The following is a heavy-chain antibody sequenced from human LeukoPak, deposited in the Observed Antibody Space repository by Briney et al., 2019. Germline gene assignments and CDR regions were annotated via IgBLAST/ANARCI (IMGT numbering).Heavy chain of an antibody. D-gene: IGHD3-22*01. Sequence: SETLSLTCTVSGGSISSAYYWSWIRQHPGKGLEWIGYIYYSGSTYYNPSLESRVTLSVDTSKNQFSLKLSSVTAADTAVYYCARCDSSGPKEGFDYWGQGTLVTVSS. CDR2: IYYSGST. V-gene: IGHV4-31*03. J-gene: IGHJ4*02. CDR1: GGSISSAYY. CDR3: ARCDSSGPKEGFDY.